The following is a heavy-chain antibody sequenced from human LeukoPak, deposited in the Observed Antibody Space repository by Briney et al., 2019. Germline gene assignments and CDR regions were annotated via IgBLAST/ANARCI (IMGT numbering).Heavy chain of an antibody. Sequence: GASVKVSCKASGYTFPRYYMHCVRQAPGQGLEWMGIINPSGGSTSYAQKFQGRVTMTRDTSTSTLYMELSSLRSEDPGVYFCARDSIAAAGTGYFDYWGQGTLVTVSS. CDR1: GYTFPRYY. D-gene: IGHD6-13*01. CDR2: INPSGGST. V-gene: IGHV1-46*01. J-gene: IGHJ4*02. CDR3: ARDSIAAAGTGYFDY.